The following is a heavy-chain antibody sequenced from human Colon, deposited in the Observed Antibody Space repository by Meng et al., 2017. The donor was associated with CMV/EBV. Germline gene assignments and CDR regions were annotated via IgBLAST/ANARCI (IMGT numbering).Heavy chain of an antibody. CDR1: GFTFDTYS. Sequence: GGSLRLSCAASGFTFDTYSMNWVRQAPGKGLEWVSSLSSSSSFIYYADSVKGRFTISRDNAKNSLHLQLDSLRAEDTAVYYCARGHDFDYWGQGTLVTVSS. V-gene: IGHV3-21*01. CDR3: ARGHDFDY. CDR2: LSSSSSFI. J-gene: IGHJ4*01.